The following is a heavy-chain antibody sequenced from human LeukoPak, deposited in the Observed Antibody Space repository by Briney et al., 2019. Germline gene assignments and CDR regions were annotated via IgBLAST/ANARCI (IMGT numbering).Heavy chain of an antibody. V-gene: IGHV4-61*02. CDR2: IYTSGRT. CDR1: GGSISSGRYY. CDR3: AKDPLWFGELSGDFDI. D-gene: IGHD3-10*01. Sequence: SETLSLTCTVTGGSISSGRYYWSWIREPAGKGLEWIGRIYTSGRTKYNPSLKSPITQSEDTSKKQVSLKLSSVTAADTAVYYCAKDPLWFGELSGDFDIWGQGTMVTVSS. J-gene: IGHJ3*02.